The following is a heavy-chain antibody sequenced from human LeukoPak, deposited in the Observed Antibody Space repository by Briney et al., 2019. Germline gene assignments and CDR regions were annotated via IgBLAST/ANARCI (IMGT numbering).Heavy chain of an antibody. Sequence: GGSLRLSCVGSGFTSIAYALTWARQAPGKGLEWVSVISGSGDNTYYADSVKGRFTISRDNSKNMLYLQMNSLRAEDTAVYYCAKWKYSNSGIDDYWGQGTLVTVSS. D-gene: IGHD6-6*01. J-gene: IGHJ4*02. CDR2: ISGSGDNT. V-gene: IGHV3-23*01. CDR3: AKWKYSNSGIDDY. CDR1: GFTSIAYA.